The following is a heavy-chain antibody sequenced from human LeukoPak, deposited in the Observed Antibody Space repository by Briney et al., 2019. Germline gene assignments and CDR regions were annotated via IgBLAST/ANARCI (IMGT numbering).Heavy chain of an antibody. CDR3: ARQGSSWIDF. J-gene: IGHJ4*02. CDR2: INPNSGDT. CDR1: GYTFTSYY. Sequence: ASVKVSCKASGYTFTSYYIHWVRQAPGQGLEWMGWINPNSGDTNSAQRFQGRVTMTGDTSFSTAYMEVTSLTSDDTAVFYCARQGSSWIDFWGQGTLVTVSS. D-gene: IGHD6-13*01. V-gene: IGHV1-2*02.